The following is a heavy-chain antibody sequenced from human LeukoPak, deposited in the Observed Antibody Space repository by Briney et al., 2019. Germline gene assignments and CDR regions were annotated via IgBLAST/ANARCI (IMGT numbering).Heavy chain of an antibody. J-gene: IGHJ3*01. Sequence: SETLSLTCTVSGGSISSGNYYWSWVRQPARKGLQWIGLLHTSGSTNYNPSLGSRVTISVDTSENQFSLKLRSMTAADTAVYYCTRDRGGIVGDTNAFDVWGQGTMVTVSS. CDR1: GGSISSGNYY. V-gene: IGHV4-61*02. D-gene: IGHD1-26*01. CDR3: TRDRGGIVGDTNAFDV. CDR2: LHTSGST.